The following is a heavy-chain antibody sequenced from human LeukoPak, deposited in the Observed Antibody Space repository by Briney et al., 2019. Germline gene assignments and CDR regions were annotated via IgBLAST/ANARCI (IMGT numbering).Heavy chain of an antibody. D-gene: IGHD5-24*01. J-gene: IGHJ6*03. CDR1: GGTFSSYA. CDR3: ASSDGYNEKDYYYYYYMDV. Sequence: SVKLSCKVSGGTFSSYAISWVRQAPGQGLEWMGGIIPIFGTAIYAQKFQGRVTINADESTSTAYMELSSLRSEDTAVYYCASSDGYNEKDYYYYYYMDVWGKGTTVTISS. V-gene: IGHV1-69*13. CDR2: IIPIFGTA.